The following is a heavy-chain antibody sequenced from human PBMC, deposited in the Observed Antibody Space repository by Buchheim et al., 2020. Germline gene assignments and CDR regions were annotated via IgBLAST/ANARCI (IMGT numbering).Heavy chain of an antibody. Sequence: QVQLQQWGAGLLKPSETLSLTCAVYGGSLSGYYWTWIRQSPEKGLEWIGEINHSGNTNYNPSLKSRVSISIDTSKREVYLKLTSATAADTAVYYCARLLWCSYGCYHYFDYWGQGTL. CDR3: ARLLWCSYGCYHYFDY. CDR2: INHSGNT. CDR1: GGSLSGYY. J-gene: IGHJ4*02. V-gene: IGHV4-34*01. D-gene: IGHD2-2*01.